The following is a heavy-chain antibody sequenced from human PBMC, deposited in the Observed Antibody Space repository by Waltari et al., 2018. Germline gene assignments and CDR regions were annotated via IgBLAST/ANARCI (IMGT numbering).Heavy chain of an antibody. J-gene: IGHJ5*02. CDR1: GFTFSVYE. Sequence: EVQLVESGGGLVQPGGSLRLSCAASGFTFSVYELNWVRQAPGKWMEGVSYIRGGVSIIDYSDAVKGRFTISRDNAKNSLYLQMKNLRAEETAVYYCARDPHQIAVAHWFDPWGQGTLVTVSS. V-gene: IGHV3-48*03. D-gene: IGHD2-2*01. CDR3: ARDPHQIAVAHWFDP. CDR2: IRGGVSII.